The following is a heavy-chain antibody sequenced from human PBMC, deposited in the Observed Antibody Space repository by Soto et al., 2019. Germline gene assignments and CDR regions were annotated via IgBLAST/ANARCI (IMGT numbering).Heavy chain of an antibody. J-gene: IGHJ3*02. CDR2: INPSGGST. D-gene: IGHD3-3*01. CDR3: ARASDFDGTFDI. V-gene: IGHV1-46*01. Sequence: ASEKVSCKASGYTFTSYYMHWVRQAPGQGLEWMGIINPSGGSTRYAQKFQGRVTMTRDTSTSTVYMELSSLRSEDTAVYYCARASDFDGTFDIWGQGTMVTVSS. CDR1: GYTFTSYY.